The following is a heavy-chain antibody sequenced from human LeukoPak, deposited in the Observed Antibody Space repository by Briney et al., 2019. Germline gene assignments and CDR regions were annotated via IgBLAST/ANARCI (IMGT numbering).Heavy chain of an antibody. CDR3: ATTTVVTPGWYFDL. Sequence: GGSLRLSCAASGFTFSSYGMHWVRQAPGKGLEWVAFIRDDGSNKYYADSVKGRFTISRDNSKNTLYLQMNSLRAEDTAVYYCATTTVVTPGWYFDLWGRGTLVTVSS. D-gene: IGHD4-23*01. V-gene: IGHV3-30*02. CDR1: GFTFSSYG. J-gene: IGHJ2*01. CDR2: IRDDGSNK.